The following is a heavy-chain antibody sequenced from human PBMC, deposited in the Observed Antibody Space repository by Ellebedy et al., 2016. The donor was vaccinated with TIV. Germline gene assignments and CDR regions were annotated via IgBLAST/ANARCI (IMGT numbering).Heavy chain of an antibody. D-gene: IGHD3-16*01. CDR3: ARQSQRGVSYLVY. V-gene: IGHV5-51*01. CDR1: GYSFASYW. CDR2: IYPGDSDT. J-gene: IGHJ4*02. Sequence: GESLKISXKGSGYSFASYWIGWVRQMPGKGLEWMGIIYPGDSDTRYSPSFQGQVTISADKSLSTAYLQWRSLKASDTAMYYYARQSQRGVSYLVYWGRGTQVTVSS.